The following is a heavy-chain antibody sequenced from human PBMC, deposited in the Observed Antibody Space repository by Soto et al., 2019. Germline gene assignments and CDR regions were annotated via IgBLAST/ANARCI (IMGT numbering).Heavy chain of an antibody. CDR1: GSTFTGHY. Sequence: ASVKVSCTASGSTFTGHYIHWVRQAPEQGPEWMGEIGPESGATRYAQKFQGRVTMTMDTSVTTVYMELKNLSPDDTAVYYCGRGRSGQIVVFYWGQGTLVTVS. CDR2: IGPESGAT. J-gene: IGHJ4*02. V-gene: IGHV1-2*02. D-gene: IGHD1-26*01. CDR3: GRGRSGQIVVFY.